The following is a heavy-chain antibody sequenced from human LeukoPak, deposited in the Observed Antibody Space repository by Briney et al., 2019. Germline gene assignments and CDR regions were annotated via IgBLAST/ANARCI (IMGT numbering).Heavy chain of an antibody. CDR1: GRCDTDTL. J-gene: IGHJ5*02. Sequence: GVSPKLSCTLSGRCDTDTLSDCVCQAPGRRPDCVALIYIDARPVYADSVKGRFTISRDNSKTMVYRQMNSLRTQDSALDYCVRDRAGTQSWVEFDLWGQGTLVTVSS. V-gene: IGHV3-66*02. CDR2: IYIDARP. CDR3: VRDRAGTQSWVEFDL. D-gene: IGHD3-10*01.